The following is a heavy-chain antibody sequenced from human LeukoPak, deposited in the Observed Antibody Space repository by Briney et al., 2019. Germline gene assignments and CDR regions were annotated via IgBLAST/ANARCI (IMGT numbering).Heavy chain of an antibody. Sequence: GGSLRLSCAASKFIFSDYDMGWVRQAPGKGLVWVSTIDKTTYHTIYADSVQGRFTISRDNSNNTLYLELNSLRTEDTAVYFCAKFERAATPGWFNDYWGQGILVTVSS. D-gene: IGHD6-25*01. CDR2: IDKTTYHT. J-gene: IGHJ4*02. CDR1: KFIFSDYD. CDR3: AKFERAATPGWFNDY. V-gene: IGHV3-23*05.